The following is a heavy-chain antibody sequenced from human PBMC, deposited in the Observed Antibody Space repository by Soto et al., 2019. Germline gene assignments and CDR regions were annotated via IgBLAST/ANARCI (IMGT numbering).Heavy chain of an antibody. CDR2: IVVGSGNT. J-gene: IGHJ1*01. V-gene: IGHV1-58*01. CDR3: AAVPQTYCSGGSCLGAEYFQH. D-gene: IGHD2-15*01. CDR1: GFTFTSSA. Sequence: GKVSCKASGFTFTSSAVQWVRQASGQRLEWIGWIVVGSGNTNYAQKFQERVTITRDMSTSTAYMELSSLRSEDTAVYYCAAVPQTYCSGGSCLGAEYFQHWGQGTLVTVSS.